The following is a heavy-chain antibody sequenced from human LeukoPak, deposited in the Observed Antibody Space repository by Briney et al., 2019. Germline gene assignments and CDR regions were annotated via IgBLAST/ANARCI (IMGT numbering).Heavy chain of an antibody. CDR1: GFNFIDSV. Sequence: PGGSLRLSCAASGFNFIDSVMNWVRQAPGKGLEWVSSISSSSRHIYYSDSVKGRFTIFRDNAKNSLYLQMNSLRAEDTAVYYCARETPTDYWGQGTLVTVSS. CDR2: ISSSSRHI. V-gene: IGHV3-21*01. J-gene: IGHJ4*02. CDR3: ARETPTDY.